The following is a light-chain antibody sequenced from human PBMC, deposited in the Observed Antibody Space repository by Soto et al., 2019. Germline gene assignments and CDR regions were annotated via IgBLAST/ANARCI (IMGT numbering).Light chain of an antibody. CDR3: GTWDISLRAEV. CDR1: SSNIGNNY. CDR2: DNN. Sequence: QSVLTQPPSVSAAPGQKVTISCSGSSSNIGNNYVSWYQQLPGTAPKLLIYDNNKRPSGIPDRFSGSKSGTSATLGITGLQTGDEADYYCGTWDISLRAEVFGGGTKLTVL. J-gene: IGLJ2*01. V-gene: IGLV1-51*01.